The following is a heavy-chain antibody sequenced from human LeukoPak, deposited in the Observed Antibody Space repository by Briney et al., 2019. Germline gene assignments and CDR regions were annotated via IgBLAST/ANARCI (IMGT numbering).Heavy chain of an antibody. V-gene: IGHV3-74*01. CDR3: ARSLTPRYFDY. Sequence: PGGSLRLSCAASGFTFSSNWMHWVRQAPGKGLVWVSRIKSDGSTTDYADSVKGRFTISRDNSKNTLYLQMNSLRAEDTAVYYCARSLTPRYFDYWGQGTLVTVSS. D-gene: IGHD4-23*01. CDR1: GFTFSSNW. CDR2: IKSDGSTT. J-gene: IGHJ4*02.